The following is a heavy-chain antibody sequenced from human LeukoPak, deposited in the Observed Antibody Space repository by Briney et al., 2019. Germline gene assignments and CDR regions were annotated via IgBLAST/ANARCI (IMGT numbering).Heavy chain of an antibody. CDR2: IYYSGST. J-gene: IGHJ4*02. V-gene: IGHV4-39*01. CDR1: GGSISSSSYY. CDR3: ARHWFSGSYYPRYDV. Sequence: SETLSLTCTVSGGSISSSSYYWGWIRQPPGKGLEWIGSIYYSGSTYYNPSLKSRVTISVDTSKNQFSLKLTSVTAADTAVYYCARHWFSGSYYPRYDVWGQGTLVTVSS. D-gene: IGHD1-26*01.